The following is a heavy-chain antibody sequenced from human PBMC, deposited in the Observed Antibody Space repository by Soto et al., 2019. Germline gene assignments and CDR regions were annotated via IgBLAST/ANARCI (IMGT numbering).Heavy chain of an antibody. CDR2: VTASGDTT. Sequence: GGSLRLPCTASEFVFSNYAVTWVRQAPGQGLEWVSAVTASGDTTYYADPVKGRFTISRDNSRDNLFLHMSVLRADDTALYFCVRGIYPSSAGGPFDLWGPGTLVTVSS. CDR3: VRGIYPSSAGGPFDL. J-gene: IGHJ4*02. V-gene: IGHV3-23*01. D-gene: IGHD5-12*01. CDR1: EFVFSNYA.